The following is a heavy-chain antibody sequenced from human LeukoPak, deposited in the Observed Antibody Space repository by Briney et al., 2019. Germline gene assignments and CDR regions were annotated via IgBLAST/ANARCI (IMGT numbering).Heavy chain of an antibody. Sequence: PSETLSLTCTVSDDSITIYYWSWIRQPPGKGLEWIGYIDHTGITNYNPSLNSRVTISRDTSKNHFSLKLSSVTAADTAVYYCARGEWELGYYMDVWGKGTTVTISS. CDR3: ARGEWELGYYMDV. CDR2: IDHTGIT. J-gene: IGHJ6*03. CDR1: DDSITIYY. V-gene: IGHV4-59*01. D-gene: IGHD1-26*01.